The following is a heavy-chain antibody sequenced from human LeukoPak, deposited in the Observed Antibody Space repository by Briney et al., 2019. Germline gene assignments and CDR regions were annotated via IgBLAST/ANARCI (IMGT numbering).Heavy chain of an antibody. CDR1: GFTFSSYA. V-gene: IGHV3-23*01. CDR3: AKDSIVVVTAVRYFQH. J-gene: IGHJ1*01. Sequence: GSLRLSCAASGFTFSSYAMSWVRQAPGKGLEWVSAISGSGGSTYYADSVKGRFTISRDNSKYTLYLQMNSLRAEDTAVYYCAKDSIVVVTAVRYFQHWGQGTLVTVSS. CDR2: ISGSGGST. D-gene: IGHD2-21*02.